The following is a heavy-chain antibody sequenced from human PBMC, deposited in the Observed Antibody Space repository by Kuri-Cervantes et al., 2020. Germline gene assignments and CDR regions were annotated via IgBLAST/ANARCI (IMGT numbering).Heavy chain of an antibody. CDR1: GFTFSSYA. CDR2: ISGSGGST. CDR3: ARKMATRSYYYYNGLDV. D-gene: IGHD5-24*01. Sequence: ETLSLTCAASGFTFSSYAMSWVRQAPGKGLEWVSAISGSGGSTYYADSVKGRFTISRDDAKNSLYLQMNSLRAEDTAMYYCARKMATRSYYYYNGLDVWGQGTTVTVSS. V-gene: IGHV3-23*01. J-gene: IGHJ6*02.